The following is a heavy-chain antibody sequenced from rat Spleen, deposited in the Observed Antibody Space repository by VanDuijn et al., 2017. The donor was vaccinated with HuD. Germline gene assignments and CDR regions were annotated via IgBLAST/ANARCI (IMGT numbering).Heavy chain of an antibody. CDR3: TTANNYGY. CDR2: ISTSGGST. J-gene: IGHJ2*01. Sequence: EVQLVESGGGLVQPGRSLKLSCAASGFTFSSFPMAWVRQAPTKGLEWVATISTSGGSTYYRDSVKGRFTISRDNSKSSLYLQMDSLRSEDTATYYCTTANNYGYWGQGVTVTVSS. CDR1: GFTFSSFP. V-gene: IGHV5-46*01. D-gene: IGHD1-10*01.